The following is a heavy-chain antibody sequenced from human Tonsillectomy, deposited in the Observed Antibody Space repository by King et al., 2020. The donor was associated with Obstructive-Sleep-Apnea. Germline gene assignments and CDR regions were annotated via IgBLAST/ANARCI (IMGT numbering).Heavy chain of an antibody. Sequence: QLVQSGAEVKKPGESLKISCKGSGYSFSNYWIAWVRQMPGKGLEWMGIIYPVDSDTRYSPSFQGQVTMSADKSTSAAYRQWKSLKASDTAIYYWARHLRRSGTTIFGDYYYGLDVWGQGTTVTVSS. D-gene: IGHD3-3*01. CDR3: ARHLRRSGTTIFGDYYYGLDV. CDR1: GYSFSNYW. J-gene: IGHJ6*02. CDR2: IYPVDSDT. V-gene: IGHV5-51*01.